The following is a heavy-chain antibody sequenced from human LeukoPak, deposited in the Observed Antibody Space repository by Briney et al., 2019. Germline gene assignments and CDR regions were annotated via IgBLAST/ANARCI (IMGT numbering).Heavy chain of an antibody. CDR3: ARRFGESRAFDI. CDR1: GFTFSSYA. D-gene: IGHD3-16*01. Sequence: GGSLRLSCAASGFTFSSYAMHWVRQAPGKVLEYVSAISSNGGSTYYANSVKGRFTISRDNSKNTLYLQMGSLRAEDMAVYYCARRFGESRAFDIWGQGTMVTVSS. CDR2: ISSNGGST. J-gene: IGHJ3*02. V-gene: IGHV3-64*01.